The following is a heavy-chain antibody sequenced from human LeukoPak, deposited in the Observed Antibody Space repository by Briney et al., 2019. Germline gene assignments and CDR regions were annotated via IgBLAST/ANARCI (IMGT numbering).Heavy chain of an antibody. CDR1: GASISSYY. D-gene: IGHD1-26*01. CDR2: IYTSGST. Sequence: SETLSLTCTVSGASISSYYWSWTRQPAGKGLVWIGRIYTSGSTNYNPSLKSRVTMSVGTSKNQFSLKLSSVTAADTAVYYCASYSGTYAYYGYWGQGTLVTVSS. V-gene: IGHV4-4*07. J-gene: IGHJ4*02. CDR3: ASYSGTYAYYGY.